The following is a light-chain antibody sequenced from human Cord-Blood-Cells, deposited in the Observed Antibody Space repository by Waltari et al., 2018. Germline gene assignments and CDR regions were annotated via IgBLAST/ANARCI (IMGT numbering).Light chain of an antibody. CDR1: SSDVGSYNL. Sequence: QSALTQPASVSGSPGQSITISCTGTSSDVGSYNLVSWYKQHPGKAPKLMIYEGSKRPSGVSNRFSGSKSGNTASLTISVLQAEDEADYYCCSYAGSSTVVFGGGTKLTVL. V-gene: IGLV2-23*01. CDR2: EGS. J-gene: IGLJ2*01. CDR3: CSYAGSSTVV.